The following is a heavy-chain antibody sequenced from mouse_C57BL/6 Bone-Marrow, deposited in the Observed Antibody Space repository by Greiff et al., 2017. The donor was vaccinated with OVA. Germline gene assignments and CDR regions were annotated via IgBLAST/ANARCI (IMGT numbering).Heavy chain of an antibody. CDR3: AREGLYDGSSYDYAMDY. J-gene: IGHJ4*01. V-gene: IGHV1-52*01. CDR1: GYTFTSYW. D-gene: IGHD1-1*01. Sequence: QVQLQQPGAELVRPGSSVKLSCKASGYTFTSYWMPWVKQRPIQGLEWIGNIDPSDSETHYNQKFKDKATLTVDKSSSTAYMQLSSLTSEDSAVYCCAREGLYDGSSYDYAMDYWGQGTAATVSA. CDR2: IDPSDSET.